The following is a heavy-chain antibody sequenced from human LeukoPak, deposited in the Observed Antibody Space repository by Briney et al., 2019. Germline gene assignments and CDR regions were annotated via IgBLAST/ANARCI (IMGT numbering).Heavy chain of an antibody. J-gene: IGHJ6*03. Sequence: PSETLSLTCTVSGGSISSGSYYWSWIRQPPGKRLAGIGRIYTSGSTNYNPSLKSRVTISVDTSKNQFSLKLSSVTAADTAVYYCASQVVTALGYYYYMDVWGKGTTVTVSS. CDR2: IYTSGST. D-gene: IGHD2-21*02. CDR1: GGSISSGSYY. CDR3: ASQVVTALGYYYYMDV. V-gene: IGHV4-61*02.